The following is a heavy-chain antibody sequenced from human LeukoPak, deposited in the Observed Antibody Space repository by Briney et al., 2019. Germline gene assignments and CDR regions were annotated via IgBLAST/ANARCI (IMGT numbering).Heavy chain of an antibody. CDR1: GYTFTGYY. Sequence: ASVKVSCKASGYTFTGYYMHWVRQAPGQGLEWMGGFDPEDGETIYAQKFQGRVTMTEDTSTDTAYMELSSLRSEDTAVYYCATAPYYYDSSGYNDFAYWGQGTLVTVSS. V-gene: IGHV1-24*01. D-gene: IGHD3-22*01. CDR3: ATAPYYYDSSGYNDFAY. J-gene: IGHJ4*02. CDR2: FDPEDGET.